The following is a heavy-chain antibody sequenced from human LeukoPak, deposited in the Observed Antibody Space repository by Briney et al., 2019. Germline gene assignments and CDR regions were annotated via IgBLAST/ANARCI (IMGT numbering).Heavy chain of an antibody. CDR2: IYSSRMT. D-gene: IGHD1-1*01. CDR1: DLSVNTDY. J-gene: IGHJ4*02. V-gene: IGHV3-53*01. Sequence: GGSLRLSCAASDLSVNTDYMTWVRQAPGKGLEWVSLIYSSRMTYYADSVRGRFSISRDNSKNTLYLQMNSLRAEDTAVYYCAKSGGRVDYWGQGTLVTVSS. CDR3: AKSGGRVDY.